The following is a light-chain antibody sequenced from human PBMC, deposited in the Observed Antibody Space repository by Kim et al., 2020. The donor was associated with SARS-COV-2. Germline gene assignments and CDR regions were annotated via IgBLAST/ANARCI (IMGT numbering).Light chain of an antibody. CDR1: QSISSY. CDR3: QQSYSTPH. CDR2: AAS. V-gene: IGKV1-39*01. Sequence: SASVGDRVTIPCRASQSISSYLNWYQQKPGKAPKLLIYAASSLQSGVPSRFSGSGSGTDFTLTISSLQPEDFATYYCQQSYSTPHFGPGTKVDIK. J-gene: IGKJ3*01.